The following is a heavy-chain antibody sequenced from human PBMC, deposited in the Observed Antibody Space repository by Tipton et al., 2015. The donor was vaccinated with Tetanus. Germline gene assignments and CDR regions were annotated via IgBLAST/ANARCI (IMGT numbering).Heavy chain of an antibody. CDR3: AREADCSGGSCFSGDFDN. V-gene: IGHV3-33*01. CDR1: GFIFSSYG. J-gene: IGHJ4*02. D-gene: IGHD2-15*01. Sequence: AASGFIFSSYGIHWVRQAPGKGLEWVAVSWYDGTDKYYADSVKGRFTISRGNSKNPLYLQMNSLRAEDTAVYYCAREADCSGGSCFSGDFDNWGQGTQVTVSS. CDR2: SWYDGTDK.